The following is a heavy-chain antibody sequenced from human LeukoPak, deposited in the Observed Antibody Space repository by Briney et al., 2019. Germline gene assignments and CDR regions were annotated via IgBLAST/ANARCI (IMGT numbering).Heavy chain of an antibody. Sequence: ASVKVSCKASGYTFTGYYMHWVRQAPGQGLEWMGWINANSAGTNYAQKFQGRVTMTSDTSISTAYMELSSLRSDDTAVYYCARGRPVYDTSGYSLDYWGQGTLVTASS. J-gene: IGHJ4*02. CDR1: GYTFTGYY. CDR3: ARGRPVYDTSGYSLDY. V-gene: IGHV1-2*02. CDR2: INANSAGT. D-gene: IGHD3-22*01.